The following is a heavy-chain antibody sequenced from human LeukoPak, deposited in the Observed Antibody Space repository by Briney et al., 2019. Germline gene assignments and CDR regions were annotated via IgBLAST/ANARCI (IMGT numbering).Heavy chain of an antibody. CDR2: ISSSSNYI. V-gene: IGHV3-21*01. D-gene: IGHD5-24*01. J-gene: IGHJ4*02. CDR1: GFTFSSYS. CDR3: ARGLESLDY. Sequence: VGSLRLSCAASGFTFSSYSMNCVRQAPGKGLEWVSSISSSSNYIYYADTVKGRFTISRDNAKNSLFLQMSSLRAEDTAVYYCARGLESLDYWGQGTLVTVSS.